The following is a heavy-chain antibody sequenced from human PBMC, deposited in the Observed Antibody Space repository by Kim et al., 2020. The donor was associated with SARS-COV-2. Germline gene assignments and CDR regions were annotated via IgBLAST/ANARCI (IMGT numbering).Heavy chain of an antibody. D-gene: IGHD6-19*01. J-gene: IGHJ3*02. V-gene: IGHV3-30*18. CDR1: GFTFSSYG. CDR3: AKTGKSGWGPLDI. CDR2: VSYDGMNK. Sequence: GGSLRLSCAASGFTFSSYGMHWVRQAPGKGLEWVAVVSYDGMNKYYADSVKGRFTVSRDNSKNTLSLQMSSLRLEDTAVYCCAKTGKSGWGPLDIWGQGTMVTVSS.